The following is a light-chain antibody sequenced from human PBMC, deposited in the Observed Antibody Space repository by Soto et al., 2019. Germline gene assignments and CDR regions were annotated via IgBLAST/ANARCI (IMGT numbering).Light chain of an antibody. V-gene: IGLV2-18*01. Sequence: QSVLTQPPSVSGSPGQSVTISCTGTSTDFVSYNRVSWYQQPPGTAPKLIIYEVNNRPSGVPDRFSGSKSGSTASLTISGLQAEDEAEYYCCLSPGSLTWLFGGGTKLTVL. J-gene: IGLJ3*02. CDR2: EVN. CDR1: STDFVSYNR. CDR3: CLSPGSLTWL.